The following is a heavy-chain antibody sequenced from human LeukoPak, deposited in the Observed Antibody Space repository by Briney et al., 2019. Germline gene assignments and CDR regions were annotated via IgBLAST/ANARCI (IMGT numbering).Heavy chain of an antibody. CDR3: ARVDGSSSCPDY. V-gene: IGHV3-7*01. D-gene: IGHD6-13*01. CDR1: GFSFSHYW. CDR2: IKQDGSEK. J-gene: IGHJ4*02. Sequence: GGSLRLSCAASGFSFSHYWMTWVRQAPGKGLEWVANIKQDGSEKYYVDSVEGRFTISRDNAKYSLFLHLNSLRVEDTAVYYCARVDGSSSCPDYWGQGTLVTVSS.